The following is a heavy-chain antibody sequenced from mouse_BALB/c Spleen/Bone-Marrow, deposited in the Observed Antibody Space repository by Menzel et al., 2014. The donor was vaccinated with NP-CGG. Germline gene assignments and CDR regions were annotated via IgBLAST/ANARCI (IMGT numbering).Heavy chain of an antibody. CDR1: GYSITSGYY. CDR2: ISYDGNN. Sequence: DVQLQESGPGLVKPSQSLSLTCSVTGYSITSGYYWNWIRQFPGNKLEWMGFISYDGNNNYNPSLKNRISITRDTSKNQFFLKLNSVTAEYTATYYCARQPYYFDYWGQGTTLTVSS. CDR3: ARQPYYFDY. V-gene: IGHV3-6*02. J-gene: IGHJ2*01.